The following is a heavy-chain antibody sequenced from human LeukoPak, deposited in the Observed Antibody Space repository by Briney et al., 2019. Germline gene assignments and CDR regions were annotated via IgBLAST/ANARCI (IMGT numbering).Heavy chain of an antibody. J-gene: IGHJ4*02. CDR1: GGSISSSNYY. D-gene: IGHD3-22*01. CDR3: AREGYYDSSGYYYVDY. CDR2: IYYSGST. Sequence: SETLSLTCTVSGGSISSSNYYWGWIRQPPGKGLEWIGSIYYSGSTYYNPSLKSRVTISVDTSKNQFSLKLSSVTAADTAVYYCAREGYYDSSGYYYVDYWGQGTLVTVSS. V-gene: IGHV4-39*07.